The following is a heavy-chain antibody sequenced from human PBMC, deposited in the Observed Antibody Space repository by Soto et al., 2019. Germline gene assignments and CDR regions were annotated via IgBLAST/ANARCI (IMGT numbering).Heavy chain of an antibody. CDR2: ISLDGANK. CDR3: ASRVPHGTYGAPDFQH. CDR1: GFTFSSYG. V-gene: IGHV3-30*03. J-gene: IGHJ1*01. D-gene: IGHD1-26*01. Sequence: QVQLVESGGGVVQPGRSLRLSCAASGFTFSSYGMHWVRQAPGKGLEWVAVISLDGANKYYADSVKGRFTISRDNSKNTLCLQIDSLRAEDTAVYYCASRVPHGTYGAPDFQHWGQGPLVTVSS.